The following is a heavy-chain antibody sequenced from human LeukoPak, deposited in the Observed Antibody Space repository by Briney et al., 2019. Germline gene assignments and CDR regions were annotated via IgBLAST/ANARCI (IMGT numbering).Heavy chain of an antibody. CDR1: GGSFSGYY. V-gene: IGHV4-34*01. Sequence: SETLSLTCAVYGGSFSGYYWSWIRQPPGKGLEWIGEINHSGSTNYNPSLKSRVTISVDTSKNQFSLKLSSVTAADTAVYYCARGKYYYGSGSRRTAEYFQHWGQGTLVTVSS. CDR2: INHSGST. CDR3: ARGKYYYGSGSRRTAEYFQH. J-gene: IGHJ1*01. D-gene: IGHD3-10*01.